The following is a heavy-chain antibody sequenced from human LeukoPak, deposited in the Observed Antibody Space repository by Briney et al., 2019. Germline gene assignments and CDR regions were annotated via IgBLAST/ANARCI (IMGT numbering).Heavy chain of an antibody. Sequence: ASVKVSCKVSGYTLTELSMHWVRQAPGKGLEWMGGFDPGDGETIYAQKFQGRVTMTEDTSTDTAYMELSSLRSEDTAVYCCATSDYGSGSNHDAFDIWGQGTMVTVSS. CDR3: ATSDYGSGSNHDAFDI. D-gene: IGHD3-10*01. J-gene: IGHJ3*02. CDR2: FDPGDGET. V-gene: IGHV1-24*01. CDR1: GYTLTELS.